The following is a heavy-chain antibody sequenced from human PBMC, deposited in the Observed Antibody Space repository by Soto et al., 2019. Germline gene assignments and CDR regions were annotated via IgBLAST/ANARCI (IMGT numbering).Heavy chain of an antibody. J-gene: IGHJ6*02. CDR1: GFTFSSYG. Sequence: GGSLRLSCAASGFTFSSYGMHWVRQAPGKGLEWVAVISYDGSNKYYADSVKGRFTISRDNSKNTLYLQMNSLRAEDTAVYYCAKVEGVYYDFWPGNGMDVWGQGTTVTVSS. CDR3: AKVEGVYYDFWPGNGMDV. CDR2: ISYDGSNK. V-gene: IGHV3-30*18. D-gene: IGHD3-3*01.